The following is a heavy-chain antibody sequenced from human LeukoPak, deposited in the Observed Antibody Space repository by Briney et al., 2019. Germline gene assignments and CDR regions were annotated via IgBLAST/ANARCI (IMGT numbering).Heavy chain of an antibody. D-gene: IGHD3-22*01. CDR3: AKGSKLVLFTRDHCMDV. CDR1: VFTFSSYG. V-gene: IGHV3-30*02. J-gene: IGHJ6*03. Sequence: PGGSLRLSCAASVFTFSSYGMYWVRQAPGKGLEWVAFIRSDGSKKYYADSVKGRFTISRDNSKNTLYLQMNSLRVEDTAVYYCAKGSKLVLFTRDHCMDVWGKGTTVTISS. CDR2: IRSDGSKK.